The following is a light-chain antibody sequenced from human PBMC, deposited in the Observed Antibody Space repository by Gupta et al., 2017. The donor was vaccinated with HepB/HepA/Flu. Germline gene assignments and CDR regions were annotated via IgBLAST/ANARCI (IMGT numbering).Light chain of an antibody. CDR1: QSISSY. CDR3: QQSYSTPST. CDR2: AAS. V-gene: IGKV1-39*01. J-gene: IGKJ4*02. Sequence: DIQMTPYPSSLSASVGDRVTITCRASQSISSYLNWYQQKPGKAPKLLIYAASSLQSGVPSRFSGSGSGTDFTLTISSLQPEDFATYYCQQSYSTPSTFGEGTKVEIK.